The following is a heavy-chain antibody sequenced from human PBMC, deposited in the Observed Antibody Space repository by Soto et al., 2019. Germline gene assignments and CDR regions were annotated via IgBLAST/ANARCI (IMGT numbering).Heavy chain of an antibody. J-gene: IGHJ5*02. Sequence: SVKVSCKASGGTFSSYAISWVRQAPGQGLEWMGGIIPIFGTANYAQKFQGRVTITADESTSTAYMELSSLRSEDTAVYYCAREGDISGYATQTNWFDPWGQGTLVTVSS. V-gene: IGHV1-69*13. CDR1: GGTFSSYA. CDR2: IIPIFGTA. D-gene: IGHD5-12*01. CDR3: AREGDISGYATQTNWFDP.